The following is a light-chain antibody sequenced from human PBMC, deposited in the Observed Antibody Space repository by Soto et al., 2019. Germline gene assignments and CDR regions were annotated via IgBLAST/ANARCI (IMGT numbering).Light chain of an antibody. CDR3: SSYAGNNNLV. Sequence: QSALTQPPSASGSPGQSVTISCTGTSSDIGGYNYVSWYQQHPGKAPKLMIYEVNKRPSGVPGRFSGSKSGNTASLTVSGLQAEDEADYYCSSYAGNNNLVFGGGTKLTVL. CDR2: EVN. J-gene: IGLJ2*01. V-gene: IGLV2-8*01. CDR1: SSDIGGYNY.